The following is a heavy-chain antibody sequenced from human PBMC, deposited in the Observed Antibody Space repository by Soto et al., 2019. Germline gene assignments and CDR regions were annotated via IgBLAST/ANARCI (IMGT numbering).Heavy chain of an antibody. CDR2: ISFDGTKQ. CDR1: GFHFRSHT. CDR3: AREAYSGGQYSYFDH. V-gene: IGHV3-30-3*01. Sequence: PERSLRLSCAACGFHFRSHTMHWARQAPGKRLEWVTVISFDGTKQYYAAAVKGRFTISRDNSKCTMYLQMNGLRAEDTAMYYCAREAYSGGQYSYFDHWGQGSLVTVFS. D-gene: IGHD2-15*01. J-gene: IGHJ4*02.